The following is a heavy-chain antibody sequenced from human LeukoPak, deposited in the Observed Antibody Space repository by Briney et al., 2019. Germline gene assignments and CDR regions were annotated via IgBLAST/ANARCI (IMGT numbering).Heavy chain of an antibody. CDR1: GDSISNYIYY. CDR2: VYHNGDT. Sequence: PSETLSLTCTVSGDSISNYIYYWGWIRQPPGKGLEWIGSVYHNGDTYYNPSLKSRVTISVDTSKNQFSLKLSSVTAADTAVYYCARQTGVGLFILPGGRGTLVTVSS. V-gene: IGHV4-39*01. D-gene: IGHD3-3*01. J-gene: IGHJ4*02. CDR3: ARQTGVGLFILP.